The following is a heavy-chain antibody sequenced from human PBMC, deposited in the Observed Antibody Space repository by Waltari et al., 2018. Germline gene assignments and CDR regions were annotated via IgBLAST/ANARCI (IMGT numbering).Heavy chain of an antibody. D-gene: IGHD3-10*01. CDR3: ARGPLPRYYGSGGALGY. CDR2: INNSGST. J-gene: IGHJ4*02. CDR1: GGSFSGYY. Sequence: QVQLQQWGAGLLKPSETLSLTCAVYGGSFSGYYWSWIRQPPGKGLEWIGEINNSGSTNYNPSLKSRVTISVDTSKNQFSLKLSSVTAADTAVYYCARGPLPRYYGSGGALGYWGQGTLVTVSS. V-gene: IGHV4-34*01.